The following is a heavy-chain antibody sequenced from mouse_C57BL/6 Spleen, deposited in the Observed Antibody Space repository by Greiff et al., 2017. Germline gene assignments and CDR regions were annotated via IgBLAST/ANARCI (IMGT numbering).Heavy chain of an antibody. J-gene: IGHJ3*01. D-gene: IGHD2-1*01. Sequence: QVQLKESGAELVRPGTSVKVSCKASGYAFTNYLIEWVKQRPGQGLEWIGVINPGSGGTNYNEKFKGKATLTADKSSSTAYMQLSSLTSEDSAVYFCAGYGNYGFAYWGQGTLVTVSA. CDR3: AGYGNYGFAY. CDR2: INPGSGGT. CDR1: GYAFTNYL. V-gene: IGHV1-54*01.